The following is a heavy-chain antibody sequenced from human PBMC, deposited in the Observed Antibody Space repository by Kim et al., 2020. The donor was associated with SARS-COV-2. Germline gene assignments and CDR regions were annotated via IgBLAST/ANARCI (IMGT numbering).Heavy chain of an antibody. D-gene: IGHD5-18*01. J-gene: IGHJ3*02. CDR1: GGSISSYY. CDR2: IYYSGST. CDR3: ARGAGEGYSYAPEDDAFDI. V-gene: IGHV4-59*13. Sequence: SETLSLTCTVSGGSISSYYWSWIRQPPGKGLEWIGYIYYSGSTNYNPSLKSRVTISVDTSKNQFSLKLSSVTAADTAVYYCARGAGEGYSYAPEDDAFDIWGQGTMVTVSS.